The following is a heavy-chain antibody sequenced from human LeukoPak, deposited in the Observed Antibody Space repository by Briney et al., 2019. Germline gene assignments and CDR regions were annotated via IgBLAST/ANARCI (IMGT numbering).Heavy chain of an antibody. V-gene: IGHV3-30*18. D-gene: IGHD3-10*01. Sequence: PGGSLRLSCAASGFTFSSYGMHWARQAPGKGLEWVAVISYDGSNKYYADSVKGRFTISRDNSKNTLYLQMNSPRAEDTAVYYCAKDRYEWFGEPNFDYWGQGTLVTVSS. CDR3: AKDRYEWFGEPNFDY. CDR2: ISYDGSNK. CDR1: GFTFSSYG. J-gene: IGHJ4*02.